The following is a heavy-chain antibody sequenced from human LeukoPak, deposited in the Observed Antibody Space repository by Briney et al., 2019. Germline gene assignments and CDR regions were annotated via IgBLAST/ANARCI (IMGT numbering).Heavy chain of an antibody. CDR2: MNPNSGNT. Sequence: ASVKVSCKASGYTFTSYDINWVRQATGQGLEWMGWMNPNSGNTGYAQKFQGRVAMTRDTSISTAYMELSRLRSDDTAVYYCASSNSWGDWFDPWGQGTLVTVSS. D-gene: IGHD2-15*01. CDR1: GYTFTSYD. V-gene: IGHV1-8*01. J-gene: IGHJ5*02. CDR3: ASSNSWGDWFDP.